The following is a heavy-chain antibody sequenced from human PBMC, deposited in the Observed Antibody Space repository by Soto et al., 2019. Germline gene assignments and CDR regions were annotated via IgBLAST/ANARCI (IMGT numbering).Heavy chain of an antibody. CDR1: GYTFTGYY. CDR2: INPNSGGT. D-gene: IGHD1-1*01. Sequence: ASVKVSFKASGYTFTGYYLHWVRQAPGQGLEWMGWINPNSGGTHLAEKFQGRVAMTRDTSISTAYMELNSLRSDDTAVYYCARESGPGVTLFGTTLNWGQGTLVTVSS. V-gene: IGHV1-2*02. CDR3: ARESGPGVTLFGTTLN. J-gene: IGHJ4*02.